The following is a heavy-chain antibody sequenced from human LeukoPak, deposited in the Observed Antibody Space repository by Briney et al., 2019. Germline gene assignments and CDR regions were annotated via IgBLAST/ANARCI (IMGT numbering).Heavy chain of an antibody. D-gene: IGHD6-13*01. J-gene: IGHJ5*02. CDR2: IYYSGST. V-gene: IGHV4-61*01. CDR3: ARDDSWYGFDP. CDR1: GGSISSGSYY. Sequence: SETLSLTCTVSGGSISSGSYYWSWIRQPPGKGLEWIGYIYYSGSTNYNPSLKSRVTISVDTSKNQFSLKLSSVTAADTAVYYCARDDSWYGFDPWGQGTLVTVSS.